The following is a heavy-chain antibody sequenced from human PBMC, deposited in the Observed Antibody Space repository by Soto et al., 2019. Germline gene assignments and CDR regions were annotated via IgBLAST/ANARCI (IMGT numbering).Heavy chain of an antibody. J-gene: IGHJ1*01. CDR3: VRKLGGT. Sequence: QMQLVESGGDLVKPGASLRLSCVASGFTFSDHSMSWIRQAPGKGLEWVSYISGSGETISYADSVKGRFTISRDNAKNSLYLQMKSLRVEDTAVYYCVRKLGGTWGQGTLVTVSS. D-gene: IGHD1-26*01. V-gene: IGHV3-11*01. CDR2: ISGSGETI. CDR1: GFTFSDHS.